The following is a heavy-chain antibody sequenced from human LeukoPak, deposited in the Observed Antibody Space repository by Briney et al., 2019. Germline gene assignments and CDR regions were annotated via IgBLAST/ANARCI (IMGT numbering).Heavy chain of an antibody. Sequence: GGSLRLSCAASGFTFSNYNMNWVRLAPGKGPEWLSFIGSSSSATSYADSVRGRFTISRDNVEKSLFLQMDSLRAEDTAVYYCVRAFPPQTAYQIFDYWGQGSLVTVSS. D-gene: IGHD2-2*01. CDR2: IGSSSSAT. V-gene: IGHV3-48*01. CDR1: GFTFSNYN. CDR3: VRAFPPQTAYQIFDY. J-gene: IGHJ4*02.